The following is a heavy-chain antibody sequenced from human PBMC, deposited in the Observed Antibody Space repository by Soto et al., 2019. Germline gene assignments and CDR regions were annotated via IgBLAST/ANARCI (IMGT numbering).Heavy chain of an antibody. CDR3: AKSPLFAENSAFLDY. J-gene: IGHJ4*02. CDR2: ISWNSGSI. V-gene: IGHV3-9*01. D-gene: IGHD2-2*01. Sequence: EVQLVESGGGLVQPGRSLRLSCAASGFTFDDYAMHWVRQAPGKGLEWVSGISWNSGSIGYADSVKGRFTISRDNAKNSLYLPVNSLRAEDTALYYCAKSPLFAENSAFLDYWGQGTLVTVSS. CDR1: GFTFDDYA.